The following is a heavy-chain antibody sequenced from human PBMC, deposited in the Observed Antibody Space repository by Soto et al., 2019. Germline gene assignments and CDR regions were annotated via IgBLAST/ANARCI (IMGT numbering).Heavy chain of an antibody. Sequence: GASVKVSCKASGYTFTSYAMHWVRQAPGQRLEWMGWINAGNGNTKYSQKFQGRVTITRDTSASTAYMELSSLRSEDTAVYYCATGGKEIAARTYYYYYGMDVWGQGTTVTVSS. D-gene: IGHD6-6*01. CDR2: INAGNGNT. CDR3: ATGGKEIAARTYYYYYGMDV. J-gene: IGHJ6*02. V-gene: IGHV1-3*01. CDR1: GYTFTSYA.